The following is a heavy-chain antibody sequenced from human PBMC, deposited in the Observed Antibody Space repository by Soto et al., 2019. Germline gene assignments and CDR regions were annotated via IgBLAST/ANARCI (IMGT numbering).Heavy chain of an antibody. CDR3: ASKTGYSSGGLHYEYFRH. CDR1: GGSISSSSYY. D-gene: IGHD6-19*01. CDR2: IYYSGST. J-gene: IGHJ1*01. V-gene: IGHV4-39*01. Sequence: QLQLQESGPGLVKPSETLSLTCTVSGGSISSSSYYWGWIRQPPGKGLEWIGSIYYSGSTYYNPSLKSRVTISVDTSKNQFSLKLSSVTAADTAVYYCASKTGYSSGGLHYEYFRHWGQGTLVTVSS.